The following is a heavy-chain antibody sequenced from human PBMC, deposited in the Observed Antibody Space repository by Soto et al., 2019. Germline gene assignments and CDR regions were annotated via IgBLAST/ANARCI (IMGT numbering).Heavy chain of an antibody. V-gene: IGHV3-30*18. J-gene: IGHJ5*02. CDR2: ISNDGRNK. CDR3: ANEWAPLT. Sequence: QVQLVESGGGVVQPGRSLRLSCAASGFTFSSYGMHWVRQAPGKGLEWVAVISNDGRNKDYADSVKGRFTISRDNSKNTLYLQMNSLRAEDTAVYYCANEWAPLTWGQGTLVTVSS. CDR1: GFTFSSYG. D-gene: IGHD1-26*01.